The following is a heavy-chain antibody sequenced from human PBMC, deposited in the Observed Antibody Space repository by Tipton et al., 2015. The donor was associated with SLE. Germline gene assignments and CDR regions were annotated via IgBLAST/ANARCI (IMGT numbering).Heavy chain of an antibody. CDR2: IWYDGSNK. J-gene: IGHJ4*02. Sequence: SLRLSCAASGFTFSSYAMGWVRQAPGKGLKWVAIIWYDGSNKYYSDSVKGRFTISRDNSKNTLYLQMNGLRAEDTAVYYCARGTTTIYDYWGQGTLVTVSS. CDR3: ARGTTTIYDY. V-gene: IGHV3-33*08. CDR1: GFTFSSYA. D-gene: IGHD1-1*01.